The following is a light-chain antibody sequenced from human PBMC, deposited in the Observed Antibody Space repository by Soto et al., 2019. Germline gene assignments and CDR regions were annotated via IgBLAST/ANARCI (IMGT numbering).Light chain of an antibody. CDR2: DVT. CDR3: RSFTSSFTYV. CDR1: SSDFDGFTK. J-gene: IGLJ1*01. V-gene: IGLV2-14*03. Sequence: QSALTQPASVSGSPGQSIAISCTGTSSDFDGFTKVSWYQHHPDKAPKLMMYDVTNRPSGVSDRFSGSKSGNTASLTISGLQAEDEADYYCRSFTSSFTYVVGSGTKVTVL.